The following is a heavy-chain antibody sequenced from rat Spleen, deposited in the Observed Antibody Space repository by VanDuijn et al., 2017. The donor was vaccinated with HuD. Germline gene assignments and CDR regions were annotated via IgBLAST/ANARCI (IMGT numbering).Heavy chain of an antibody. J-gene: IGHJ2*01. V-gene: IGHV5-29*01. CDR3: AREGIVGFFDY. Sequence: EVQLVESGGGLVQPGRSLKLSCAASGVTFSNYGMHWICQAPTKGLEWVASISYEGSSTYYPDSMKGRLTISRVNAENTVYLHMNSLRSEDTAKYYCAREGIVGFFDYWGQGVMVTVSS. D-gene: IGHD1-11*01. CDR2: ISYEGSST. CDR1: GVTFSNYG.